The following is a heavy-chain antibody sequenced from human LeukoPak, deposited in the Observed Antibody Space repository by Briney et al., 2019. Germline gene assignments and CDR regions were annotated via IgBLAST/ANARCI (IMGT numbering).Heavy chain of an antibody. Sequence: GRSLRLSCAASGFTFSSYGMHWVRQAPGKGLEWVAVISYDGSNKYYADSVKGRFTISRDNSKNTLYLQMNSLRAEDTAVYYCARAAGGSGRSDYWGQGTLVTVSS. J-gene: IGHJ4*02. CDR3: ARAAGGSGRSDY. D-gene: IGHD1-26*01. CDR1: GFTFSSYG. V-gene: IGHV3-30*03. CDR2: ISYDGSNK.